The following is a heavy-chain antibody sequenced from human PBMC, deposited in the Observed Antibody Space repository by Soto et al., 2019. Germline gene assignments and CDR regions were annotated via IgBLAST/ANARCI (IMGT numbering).Heavy chain of an antibody. J-gene: IGHJ5*02. D-gene: IGHD5-12*01. CDR2: INAGNGDT. V-gene: IGHV1-3*01. Sequence: QVQLVQSGAEVKKPGASVKVSCKASGITFSTYAIHWVSQAPGQRLEWMGWINAGNGDTRYSQKFQGRVTLTRDTSANTVYMDLSSLRSEDTALYYCARAISGYVTWGQGTLVTVSS. CDR1: GITFSTYA. CDR3: ARAISGYVT.